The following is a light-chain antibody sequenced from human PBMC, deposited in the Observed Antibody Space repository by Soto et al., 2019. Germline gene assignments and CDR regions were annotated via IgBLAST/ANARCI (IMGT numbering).Light chain of an antibody. CDR3: QQLKSYPFT. J-gene: IGKJ4*01. CDR1: QGVSSS. CDR2: AAS. V-gene: IGKV1-9*01. Sequence: GDRVTITCRASQGVSSSFAWYQQKPEKAPKLLIYAASALQSGVPSRFSGSGSGTEFSLTISSLQPEDFATYYCQQLKSYPFTFGGGTKVEIK.